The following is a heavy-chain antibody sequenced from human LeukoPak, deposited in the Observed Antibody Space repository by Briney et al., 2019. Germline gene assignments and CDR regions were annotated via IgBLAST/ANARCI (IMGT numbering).Heavy chain of an antibody. Sequence: PGESLRLSCAASGFTFRNYWMHWVRQAAGKGLVWVSRINSDGSSTTYADSVKGRLTISRDNAKNTLYLQMSSLRAEDTAVYYCVRESSASELDYWGQGTLVTVSS. V-gene: IGHV3-74*01. CDR3: VRESSASELDY. J-gene: IGHJ4*02. CDR1: GFTFRNYW. CDR2: INSDGSST. D-gene: IGHD6-19*01.